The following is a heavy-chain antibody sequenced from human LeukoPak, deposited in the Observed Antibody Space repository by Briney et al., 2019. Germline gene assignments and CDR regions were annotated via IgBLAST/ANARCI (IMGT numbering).Heavy chain of an antibody. Sequence: ASAKVSCKASGYTFTSYGISWVRQAPGQGLEWMGWISAYNGNTNYAQKLQGRVTMTTDTSTSTAYMELRSLRSDDTAVYFCARDNSVGDYAWWFDPWGQGTLVTVSS. CDR1: GYTFTSYG. J-gene: IGHJ5*02. D-gene: IGHD1-26*01. CDR3: ARDNSVGDYAWWFDP. V-gene: IGHV1-18*01. CDR2: ISAYNGNT.